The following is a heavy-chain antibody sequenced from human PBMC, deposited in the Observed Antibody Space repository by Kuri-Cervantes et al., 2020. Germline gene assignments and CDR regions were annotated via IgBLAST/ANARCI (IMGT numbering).Heavy chain of an antibody. CDR2: ISWDGGST. CDR1: GFTFDDYA. Sequence: GESLKISCAASGFTFDDYAMHWVRQAPGKGLEWVSLISWDGGSTYYADSVKGRFTISRDNAKNSLYLQMDSLRAEDTALYYCARLWAYDSSGRGWFDPWGQGTLVTVSS. J-gene: IGHJ5*02. D-gene: IGHD3-22*01. V-gene: IGHV3-43D*04. CDR3: ARLWAYDSSGRGWFDP.